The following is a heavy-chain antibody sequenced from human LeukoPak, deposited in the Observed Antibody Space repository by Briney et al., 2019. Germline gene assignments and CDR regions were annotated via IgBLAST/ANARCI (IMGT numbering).Heavy chain of an antibody. V-gene: IGHV3-21*01. CDR3: ARDANYYGSGRTLDY. CDR1: GFTFSSYS. Sequence: GGSLRLSCAASGFTFSSYSMNWVRQAPGKGLEGVSSISSSSSYIYYADSVKGRFTISRDNAKNSLYMQMNSLRAEDTAVYYCARDANYYGSGRTLDYWGQGTLVTVSS. CDR2: ISSSSSYI. D-gene: IGHD3-10*01. J-gene: IGHJ4*02.